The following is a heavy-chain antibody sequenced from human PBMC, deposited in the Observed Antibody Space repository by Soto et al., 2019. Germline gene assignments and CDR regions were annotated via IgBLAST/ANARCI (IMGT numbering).Heavy chain of an antibody. V-gene: IGHV4-31*03. Sequence: SETLSLTCTVSGGSISSGGYYWSWIRQHPGKGLEWIGYIYYSGSTYYNPSLKSRVTISVDTSKNQFSLKLSSVTAADTAVYYCARDKRGWFGEYSKNWFDPWGKGTLVTISS. D-gene: IGHD3-10*01. CDR1: GGSISSGGYY. J-gene: IGHJ5*02. CDR2: IYYSGST. CDR3: ARDKRGWFGEYSKNWFDP.